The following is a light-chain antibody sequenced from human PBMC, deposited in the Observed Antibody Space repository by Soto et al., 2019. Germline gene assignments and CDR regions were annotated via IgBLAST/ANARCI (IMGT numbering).Light chain of an antibody. CDR2: DAS. V-gene: IGKV1-5*01. CDR3: QQYHTSSIT. J-gene: IGKJ5*01. Sequence: DIQMTQSPSSLSASVGDRVTITCRASQGISNYLAWYQQKPGKAPNLLIYDASTLERGVPSRFSGTGSGTEFTLTIDRLQPDDFATYYCQQYHTSSITFGQGTRLEIK. CDR1: QGISNY.